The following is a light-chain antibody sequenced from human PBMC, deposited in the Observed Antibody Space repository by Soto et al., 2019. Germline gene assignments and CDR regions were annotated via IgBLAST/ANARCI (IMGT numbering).Light chain of an antibody. V-gene: IGKV1-9*01. CDR3: QQLNNSPS. J-gene: IGKJ4*01. CDR1: QGISSY. CDR2: AAS. Sequence: IQLTQSPSSLSASVGDRVTITCRASQGISSYLAWYQQKPGKAPKLLIYAASTLQSGVPSRFSGSGSGTDSPLTISILQHEVFATYYCQQLNNSPSFGGGTKVEIK.